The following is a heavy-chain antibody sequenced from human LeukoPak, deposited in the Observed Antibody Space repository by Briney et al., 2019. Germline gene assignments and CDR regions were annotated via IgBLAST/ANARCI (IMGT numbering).Heavy chain of an antibody. CDR1: SGSIRSSSYY. J-gene: IGHJ1*01. V-gene: IGHV4-39*01. CDR3: ATANLYFRY. Sequence: PSETLSLTCTVSSGSIRSSSYYWGWIRQPPGKGLEWIGSIFYSGSTYYNPSLKSRVTMSVDTSKNQFSLKLSSVTAADTAVYYCATANLYFRYWGQGTLVTVSS. D-gene: IGHD2-8*01. CDR2: IFYSGST.